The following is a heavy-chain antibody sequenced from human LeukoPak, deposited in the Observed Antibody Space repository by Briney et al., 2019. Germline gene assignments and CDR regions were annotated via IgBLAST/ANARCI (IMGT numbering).Heavy chain of an antibody. D-gene: IGHD3-9*01. CDR1: GFLFKLFA. CDR2: ISWNSGSM. J-gene: IGHJ4*02. CDR3: AKLMTDWGFDY. V-gene: IGHV3-9*01. Sequence: PGGSLRLSCVGSGFLFKLFAVGWVRQAPGKGLEWVSGISWNSGSMGYADSVKGRFTISRDNAKNSLYLQMNNLRAEDTAFYYCAKLMTDWGFDYWGQGTLVTVSS.